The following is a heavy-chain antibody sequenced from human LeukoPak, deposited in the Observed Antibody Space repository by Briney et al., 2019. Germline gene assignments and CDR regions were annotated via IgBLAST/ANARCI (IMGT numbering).Heavy chain of an antibody. CDR1: GYTFTSYG. Sequence: ASVKVSYKASGYTFTSYGISWVRQAPGQGLEWMGWISAYNGNTNYAQKLQGRVTMTTDTSTSTAYMELRSLRSDDTAGYYCARDVDEDTISNLAHIAAAGTLGCGMDVWGQGTTVTVSS. V-gene: IGHV1-18*01. D-gene: IGHD6-13*01. CDR2: ISAYNGNT. CDR3: ARDVDEDTISNLAHIAAAGTLGCGMDV. J-gene: IGHJ6*02.